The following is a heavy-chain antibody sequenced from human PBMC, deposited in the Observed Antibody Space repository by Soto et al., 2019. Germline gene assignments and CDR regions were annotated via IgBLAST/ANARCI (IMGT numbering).Heavy chain of an antibody. Sequence: GGSLRLSCAASEFTFSSYSMTWVRQAPGRGLEWVSYISSSPSTIYYADSVKGRFTISRDNAKNSLFLQMNSLGAEDTALYYCARVRWQWLVRPDFDYWGQGTLVTVSS. J-gene: IGHJ4*02. CDR2: ISSSPSTI. V-gene: IGHV3-48*01. D-gene: IGHD6-19*01. CDR1: EFTFSSYS. CDR3: ARVRWQWLVRPDFDY.